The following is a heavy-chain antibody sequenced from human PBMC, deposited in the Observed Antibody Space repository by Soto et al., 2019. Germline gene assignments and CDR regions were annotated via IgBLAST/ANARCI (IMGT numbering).Heavy chain of an antibody. Sequence: ASVKVSCKVSGYRFIDYFMHWVRRAPGQGLEWMGWINPKSGGTKIAQKFQGRTTMTRDTSINTVFMELSRLTSDDTAVYFCAREYNWNCQGWTVYWGVGTLVTVYS. CDR2: INPKSGGT. D-gene: IGHD1-7*01. CDR1: GYRFIDYF. CDR3: AREYNWNCQGWTVY. V-gene: IGHV1-2*02. J-gene: IGHJ4*02.